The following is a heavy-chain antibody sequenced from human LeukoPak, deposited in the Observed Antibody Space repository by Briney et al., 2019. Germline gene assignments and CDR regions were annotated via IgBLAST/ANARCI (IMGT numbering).Heavy chain of an antibody. Sequence: GGSLRLSCAASGFTFSDYAMHWVRQAPGKGLEWVSSISSSSSYIYYADSVKGRFTISRDNAKNSLYLQMNSLRAEDMAVYYCARDPGGYSSGGELDVWGKGTTVTVSS. CDR3: ARDPGGYSSGGELDV. J-gene: IGHJ6*04. V-gene: IGHV3-21*01. CDR1: GFTFSDYA. D-gene: IGHD6-19*01. CDR2: ISSSSSYI.